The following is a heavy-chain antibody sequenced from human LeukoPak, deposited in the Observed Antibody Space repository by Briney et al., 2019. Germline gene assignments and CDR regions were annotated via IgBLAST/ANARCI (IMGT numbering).Heavy chain of an antibody. D-gene: IGHD3-22*01. CDR2: IYTSGST. J-gene: IGHJ4*02. CDR1: GGSISSYY. CDR3: ARDQYYYDSSGYPLFDY. Sequence: PSETLSLTCTVSGGSISSYYWSWIRQPAGKGLEWIGCIYTSGSTNYNPSLKSRVTMSVDTSKNQFSLKLSSVTAADTAVYYCARDQYYYDSSGYPLFDYWGQGTLVTVSS. V-gene: IGHV4-4*07.